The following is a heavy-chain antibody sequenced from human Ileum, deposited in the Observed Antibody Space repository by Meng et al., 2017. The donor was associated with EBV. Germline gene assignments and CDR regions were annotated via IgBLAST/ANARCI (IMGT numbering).Heavy chain of an antibody. CDR2: ISSTGSTT. V-gene: IGHV3-11*01. CDR3: VYSSSFH. J-gene: IGHJ4*02. D-gene: IGHD6-13*01. CDR1: GITFSNYY. Sequence: VRLVASGGGLITPGGSLVLSCAASGITFSNYYMNWIRQAPGKGLEWVSFISSTGSTTYYADSVKGRFTVSRDNAKNSLFLQMHSLRAEDTAVYYCVYSSSFHWGQGTLVTVSS.